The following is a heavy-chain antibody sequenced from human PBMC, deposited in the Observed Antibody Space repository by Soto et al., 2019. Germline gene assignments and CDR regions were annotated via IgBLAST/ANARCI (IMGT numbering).Heavy chain of an antibody. Sequence: SETLSLTCTVSGGSISSGGYYWSWIRQHPGKGLEWIGYIYYSGSTYYNPSLKSRVTISVDTSKNQFSLKLSSVTAADTAVYYCAREIAGSSSYIYYYYGMDVWGQGTTVTVSS. D-gene: IGHD6-6*01. CDR3: AREIAGSSSYIYYYYGMDV. CDR2: IYYSGST. J-gene: IGHJ6*02. V-gene: IGHV4-31*03. CDR1: GGSISSGGYY.